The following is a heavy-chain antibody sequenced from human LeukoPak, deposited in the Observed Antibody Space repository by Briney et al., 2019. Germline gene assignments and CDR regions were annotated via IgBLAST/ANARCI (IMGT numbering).Heavy chain of an antibody. CDR3: ARDRHIAAAGTPDY. CDR2: INPNSGGT. J-gene: IGHJ4*02. D-gene: IGHD6-13*01. V-gene: IGHV1-2*02. CDR1: GYTFTGYY. Sequence: ASVKVSCKASGYTFTGYYMHWVRQAPGQGLEWIGWINPNSGGTNYAQKFQGRVTMTRDTSISTAYMELSRLRSDDTAVYYCARDRHIAAAGTPDYWGQGTLVTVSS.